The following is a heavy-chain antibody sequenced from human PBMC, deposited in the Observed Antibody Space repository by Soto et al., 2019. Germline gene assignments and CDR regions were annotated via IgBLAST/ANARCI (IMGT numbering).Heavy chain of an antibody. Sequence: LRLSCAASGFTFSSYAMSWVRQAPGKGLEWVSAISGSGGSTYYADSVKGRFTISRDNSKNTLYLQMNSLRAEDTAVYYCAKDRAHYDSSGYYGYWGQGTLVTVSS. V-gene: IGHV3-23*01. CDR3: AKDRAHYDSSGYYGY. CDR1: GFTFSSYA. D-gene: IGHD3-22*01. J-gene: IGHJ4*02. CDR2: ISGSGGST.